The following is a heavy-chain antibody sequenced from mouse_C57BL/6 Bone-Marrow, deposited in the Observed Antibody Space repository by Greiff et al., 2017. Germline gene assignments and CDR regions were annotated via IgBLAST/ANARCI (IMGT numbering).Heavy chain of an antibody. D-gene: IGHD2-10*02. CDR3: ARWYGNYSYYFDY. Sequence: QVQLQQSRAELARPGASVKLSCKASGYTFTSYGISWVKQRTGQGLEWIGEIYPRSGNTYYNEKFKGKATLTADKSSSTAYMELRSLTSEDSAVYFCARWYGNYSYYFDYWGQGTTLTVSS. CDR2: IYPRSGNT. J-gene: IGHJ2*01. V-gene: IGHV1-81*01. CDR1: GYTFTSYG.